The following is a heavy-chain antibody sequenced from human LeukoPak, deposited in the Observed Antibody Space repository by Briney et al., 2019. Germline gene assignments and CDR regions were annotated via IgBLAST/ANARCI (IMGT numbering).Heavy chain of an antibody. CDR1: GGSISSYY. J-gene: IGHJ4*02. D-gene: IGHD6-19*01. CDR3: AKSSEQWLATYFDY. V-gene: IGHV4-59*01. CDR2: IYYSGST. Sequence: PSETLSLTCTVSGGSISSYYWSWIRQPPGKGLEWIGYIYYSGSTNYNPSLKSRVTISVDTSKNQFSLKLSSVTAADTAVYYCAKSSEQWLATYFDYWGQGTLVTVSS.